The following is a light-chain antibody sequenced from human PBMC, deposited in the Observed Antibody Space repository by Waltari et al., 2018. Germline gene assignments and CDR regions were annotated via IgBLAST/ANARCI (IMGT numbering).Light chain of an antibody. V-gene: IGKV1-12*02. CDR3: QQANSFPFT. CDR1: QDISDW. Sequence: DIQMTQSPSSVSASVGDRVSITCRASQDISDWLAWYQQKPGKAPKVLIYAASSLQSGVPSRFSASGSETDFILTISSLQPEDFATYYCQQANSFPFTFGPGTKVDIK. CDR2: AAS. J-gene: IGKJ3*01.